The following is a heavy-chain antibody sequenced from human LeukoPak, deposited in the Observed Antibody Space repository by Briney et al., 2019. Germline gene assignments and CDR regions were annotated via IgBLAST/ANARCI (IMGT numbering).Heavy chain of an antibody. J-gene: IGHJ5*02. Sequence: SETLSLTCTVSGGSISSGGYYWSWIRQHPGKGLEWIGYIYYSGSTYYNPSLKTRVTISVDTSKNQFSLKLSSVTAVDTAVYYCAGLGGSGSYPNAGSWGQGILVTVSS. CDR2: IYYSGST. CDR3: AGLGGSGSYPNAGS. D-gene: IGHD3-10*01. V-gene: IGHV4-30-4*08. CDR1: GGSISSGGYY.